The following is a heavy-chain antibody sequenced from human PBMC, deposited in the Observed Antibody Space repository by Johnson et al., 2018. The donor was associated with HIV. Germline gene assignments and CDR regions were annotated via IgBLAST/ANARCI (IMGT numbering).Heavy chain of an antibody. V-gene: IGHV3-7*01. D-gene: IGHD3-3*01. CDR1: GFTFSSYA. CDR2: IKQDGSEK. CDR3: AKREWGSICGVDDAFDI. J-gene: IGHJ3*02. Sequence: VQLVESGGGVVQPGRSLRLSCAASGFTFSSYAMHWVRQAPGKGLEWVANIKQDGSEKYYVDSVKGRFTISRDNAKNTLYLQMNSLRAEDTAVYYCAKREWGSICGVDDAFDIWGQGTMVTVSS.